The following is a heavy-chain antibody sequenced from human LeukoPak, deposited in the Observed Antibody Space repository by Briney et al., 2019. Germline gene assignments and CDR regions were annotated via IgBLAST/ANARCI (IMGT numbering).Heavy chain of an antibody. Sequence: SETLSLTCTVSGGSISSYYWSWIRQPAGKGLEWIGRIYTSGSTNYNPSLKSRVTMSVDTSKNQFSLKLSSVTAADTAVYYCARPPRRGDFYYYYGMDVWGQGTTVTVSS. CDR3: ARPPRRGDFYYYYGMDV. V-gene: IGHV4-4*07. CDR2: IYTSGST. D-gene: IGHD1-26*01. CDR1: GGSISSYY. J-gene: IGHJ6*02.